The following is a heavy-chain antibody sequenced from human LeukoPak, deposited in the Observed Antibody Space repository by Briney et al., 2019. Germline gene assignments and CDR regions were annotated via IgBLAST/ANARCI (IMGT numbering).Heavy chain of an antibody. CDR1: GFTFSSYS. D-gene: IGHD6-13*01. Sequence: PGGSLRLSCAASGFTFSSYSMNWVRQAPGKGLEWVSSISSSSSYIYYADSVKGRFTISRDNAKNSLYLQMNSLRAEDTAVYYCARDPLLDWGIAGSYGFDYWGQGTLVTVSS. CDR2: ISSSSSYI. V-gene: IGHV3-21*01. J-gene: IGHJ4*02. CDR3: ARDPLLDWGIAGSYGFDY.